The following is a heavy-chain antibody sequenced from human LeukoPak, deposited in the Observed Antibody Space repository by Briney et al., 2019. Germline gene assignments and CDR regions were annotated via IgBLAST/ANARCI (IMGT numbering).Heavy chain of an antibody. CDR1: GYTFISYY. D-gene: IGHD3-22*01. CDR3: ARAQAYYYDSSGYCLGY. Sequence: ASVKVSCKASGYTFISYYMHWVRQAPGQGLEWMGIINPSGGSTSYAQKFQGRVTMTRDTSTSTVYMELSSLRSEDTAVYYCARAQAYYYDSSGYCLGYWGQGTLVTVSS. CDR2: INPSGGST. J-gene: IGHJ4*02. V-gene: IGHV1-46*01.